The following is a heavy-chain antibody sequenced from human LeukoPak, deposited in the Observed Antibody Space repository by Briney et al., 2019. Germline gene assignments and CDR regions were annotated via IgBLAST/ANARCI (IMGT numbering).Heavy chain of an antibody. CDR1: GFTFSSYS. Sequence: KPGGSLRLSCAASGFTFSSYSMNWVRQAQGKGLEWVSSISSSSSYIYYADSVKGRFTISRDNAKNSLYLQMNSLRAEDTAVYYCARESRTTISPKLDYWGQGTLVTASS. J-gene: IGHJ4*02. D-gene: IGHD5-24*01. CDR3: ARESRTTISPKLDY. V-gene: IGHV3-21*01. CDR2: ISSSSSYI.